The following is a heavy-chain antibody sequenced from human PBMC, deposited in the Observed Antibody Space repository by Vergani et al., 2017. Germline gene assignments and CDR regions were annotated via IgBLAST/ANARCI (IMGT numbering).Heavy chain of an antibody. CDR1: GGSISTTSYY. D-gene: IGHD6-13*01. CDR3: ARDYGSSWYHAFDI. J-gene: IGHJ3*02. V-gene: IGHV4-39*02. CDR2: IFYSGNT. Sequence: QLQLQESGPGLVKPSETLSLTCTVSGGSISTTSYYWGWIRQPPGKGLEWIGSIFYSGNTYYNPSLKSRVTVFVDTSKNQFSLKLSSVTAADTAVYYCARDYGSSWYHAFDIWGQGTMVTVSS.